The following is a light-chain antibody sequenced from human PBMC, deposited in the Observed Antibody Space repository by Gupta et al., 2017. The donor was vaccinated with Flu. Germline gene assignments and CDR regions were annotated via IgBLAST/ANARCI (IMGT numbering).Light chain of an antibody. CDR3: QQDKNSPVWT. CDR1: QSVSSN. J-gene: IGKJ1*01. CDR2: GAS. V-gene: IGKV3-15*01. Sequence: EIVMTQSPATLSVSPGERATLSCRASQSVSSNLAWYQQKPGQAPRLLIYGASTRATGIPARFSGSGSGTEFTLTISSLQSEDFAVYYCQQDKNSPVWTFGQGTKVEIK.